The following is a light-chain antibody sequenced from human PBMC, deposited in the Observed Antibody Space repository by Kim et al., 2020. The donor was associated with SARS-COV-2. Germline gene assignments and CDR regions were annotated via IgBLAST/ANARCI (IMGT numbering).Light chain of an antibody. Sequence: GLSITISSTGTTSDIGTYTYVSWYRQHPGRAPEVIIYDVTKRPAGVSNLFSGSKSANTASLTVSDLQAEDEADYYCTSFTSSNTFVFGTGTKVTFL. V-gene: IGLV2-14*03. CDR2: DVT. CDR1: TSDIGTYTY. J-gene: IGLJ1*01. CDR3: TSFTSSNTFV.